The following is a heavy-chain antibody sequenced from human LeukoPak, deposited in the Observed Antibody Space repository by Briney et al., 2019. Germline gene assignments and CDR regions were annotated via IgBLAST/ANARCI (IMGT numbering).Heavy chain of an antibody. D-gene: IGHD3-22*01. CDR2: IYYSGST. CDR3: ARLDYYDSGRAFDI. V-gene: IGHV4-59*08. CDR1: GGSISSYY. J-gene: IGHJ3*02. Sequence: PSETLSLTCTVSGGSISSYYWSWIRQPPGKGLEWIGYIYYSGSTNYNPSLKSRVTISVDTSKNQFSLKLSSVTAADTAVYYCARLDYYDSGRAFDIWGQGTMVTVSS.